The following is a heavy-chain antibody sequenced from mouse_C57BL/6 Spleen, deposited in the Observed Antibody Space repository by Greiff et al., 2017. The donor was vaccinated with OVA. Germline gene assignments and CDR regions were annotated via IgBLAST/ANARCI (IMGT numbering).Heavy chain of an antibody. CDR2: ISYDGSN. D-gene: IGHD2-4*01. CDR3: AREGLRN. Sequence: EVHLVESGPGLVKPSQSLSLTCSVTGYSITSGYYWNWIRQFPGNKLEWMGYISYDGSNNYNPSLKNRISITRDTSKNQFFLKLNSVTTEDTATYYCAREGLRNWGQGTLVTVSA. CDR1: GYSITSGYY. V-gene: IGHV3-6*01. J-gene: IGHJ3*01.